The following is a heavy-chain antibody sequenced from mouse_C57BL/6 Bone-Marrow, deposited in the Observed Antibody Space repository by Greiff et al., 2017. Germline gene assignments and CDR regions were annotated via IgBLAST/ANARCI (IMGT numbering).Heavy chain of an antibody. Sequence: DVQLQESGGDLVKPGGSLKLSCAASGFTFSSYGMSWVRQTPDKRLEWVATISSGGSYTYYPDSVKGRFTISRDNAKNTLYLQMSSLKSEDTAMYYCARHPHYYGSSSFDYWGQGTTLTVSS. CDR3: ARHPHYYGSSSFDY. D-gene: IGHD1-1*01. CDR1: GFTFSSYG. CDR2: ISSGGSYT. J-gene: IGHJ2*01. V-gene: IGHV5-6*01.